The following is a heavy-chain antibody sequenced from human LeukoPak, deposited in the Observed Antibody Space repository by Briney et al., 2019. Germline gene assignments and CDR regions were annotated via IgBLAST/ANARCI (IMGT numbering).Heavy chain of an antibody. CDR1: RFTFRSYG. V-gene: IGHV3-30*03. Sequence: PGGSLRLSCAASRFTFRSYGMHWIRQAPGKGLEWVAVISHDGNDKHYADSLKGRITISRDNSKNTLYLQMNSLRAEDTAVYYCARDAGTWGYGYNFDYWGQGTLVSVSS. CDR2: ISHDGNDK. J-gene: IGHJ4*02. D-gene: IGHD6-13*01. CDR3: ARDAGTWGYGYNFDY.